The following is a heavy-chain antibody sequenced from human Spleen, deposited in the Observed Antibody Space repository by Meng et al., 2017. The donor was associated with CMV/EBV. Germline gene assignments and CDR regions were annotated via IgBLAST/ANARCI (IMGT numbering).Heavy chain of an antibody. V-gene: IGHV3-9*01. Sequence: SLKISCAASGFTFDDFAMHWVRQSPGKGLEWVSGITWNSDGIGYADSVKDRFTISRDNAKNSLYLQMNSLRAEDTALYYCAKGDSSNWRYNWFDPWGQGTLVTVSS. D-gene: IGHD6-13*01. CDR2: ITWNSDGI. CDR3: AKGDSSNWRYNWFDP. J-gene: IGHJ5*02. CDR1: GFTFDDFA.